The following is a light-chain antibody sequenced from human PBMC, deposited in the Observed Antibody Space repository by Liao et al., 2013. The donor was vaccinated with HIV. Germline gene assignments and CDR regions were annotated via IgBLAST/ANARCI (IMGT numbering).Light chain of an antibody. V-gene: IGLV3-1*01. CDR2: QDT. J-gene: IGLJ1*01. Sequence: SYELTQSPSVSVSPGQTASIPCSGDKLGDRDASWYQQKPGQSPILVIYQDTKRPTGIPERFSGSNSGNTATLTISGTQAMDEADYYCQAWDSNTLYVFGTGTKVTVL. CDR3: QAWDSNTLYV. CDR1: KLGDRD.